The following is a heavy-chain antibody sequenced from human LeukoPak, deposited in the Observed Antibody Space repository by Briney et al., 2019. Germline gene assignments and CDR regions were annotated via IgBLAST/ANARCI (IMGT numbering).Heavy chain of an antibody. CDR3: AKGYYDFWSGPPLRARLNAFDI. V-gene: IGHV4-4*07. D-gene: IGHD3-3*01. CDR2: IYTSGST. CDR1: GGSISSYY. J-gene: IGHJ3*02. Sequence: SETLSLTCTVSGGSISSYYWSWIRQPAGKGLEWIGRIYTSGSTNYNPSLKSQVTMSVDTSKNQFSLKLSSVTAADTAVYYCAKGYYDFWSGPPLRARLNAFDIWGQGTMVTVSS.